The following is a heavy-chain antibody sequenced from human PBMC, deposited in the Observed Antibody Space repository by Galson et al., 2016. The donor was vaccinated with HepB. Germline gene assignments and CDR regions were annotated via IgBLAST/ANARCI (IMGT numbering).Heavy chain of an antibody. D-gene: IGHD6-25*01. J-gene: IGHJ3*02. CDR3: VSGYTSGI. V-gene: IGHV3-7*01. CDR2: INQDGNGR. Sequence: SLRLSCAASRFVFSAYWLSWVRQSPGKGLEWVASINQDGNGRYYVDSAKGRFIISRDNARTSLSLQMHRLRVDDTSIYYCVSGYTSGIWGPGTMVIVSS. CDR1: RFVFSAYW.